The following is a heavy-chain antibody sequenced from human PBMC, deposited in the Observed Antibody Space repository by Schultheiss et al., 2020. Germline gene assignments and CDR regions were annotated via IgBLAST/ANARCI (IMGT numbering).Heavy chain of an antibody. CDR3: ARHIGYSSSWYDY. V-gene: IGHV4-39*01. CDR1: GGSISSGGYY. J-gene: IGHJ4*02. D-gene: IGHD6-13*01. CDR2: IYYSGST. Sequence: SETLSLTCTVSGGSISSGGYYWSWIRQHPGKGLEWIGSIYYSGSTYYNPSLKSRVTISVDTSKNQFSLKLSSVTAADTAVYYFARHIGYSSSWYDYWGQGTLVTVS.